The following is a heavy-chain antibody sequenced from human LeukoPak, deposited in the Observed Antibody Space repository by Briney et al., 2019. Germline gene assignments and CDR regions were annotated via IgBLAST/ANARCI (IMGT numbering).Heavy chain of an antibody. CDR2: INWNGGST. J-gene: IGHJ6*03. CDR3: AKNGWELLGGYYMDV. CDR1: GFTLSSYA. Sequence: GGSLRLSCAASGFTLSSYAMSWVRQAPGKGLEWVSGINWNGGSTGYADSVKGRFTISRDNAKNSLYLQMNSLRAEDTALYYCAKNGWELLGGYYMDVWGKGTTVTVSS. D-gene: IGHD1-26*01. V-gene: IGHV3-20*04.